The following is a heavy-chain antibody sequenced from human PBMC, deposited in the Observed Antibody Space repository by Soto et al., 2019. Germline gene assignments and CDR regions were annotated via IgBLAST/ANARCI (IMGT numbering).Heavy chain of an antibody. Sequence: PGGSLRLSCAASGFTFSSYAMSWVRQAPGKGLEWVSAISGSGGSTYYADSVKGRFTISRDNSKNTLYLQMNSLRAEDTAVYYWAKIGDHRGYGAPYYYGRDVWAQGTTVTVSS. CDR2: ISGSGGST. V-gene: IGHV3-23*01. CDR3: AKIGDHRGYGAPYYYGRDV. D-gene: IGHD5-12*01. J-gene: IGHJ6*02. CDR1: GFTFSSYA.